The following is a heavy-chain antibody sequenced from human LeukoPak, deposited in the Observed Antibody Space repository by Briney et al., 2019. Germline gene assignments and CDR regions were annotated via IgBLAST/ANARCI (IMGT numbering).Heavy chain of an antibody. Sequence: GASVKVSCKASGGTFSSYAISWVQQAPGQGLEWMGGIIPIFGTANYAQKFQGRVTITTDESTSTAYMELSSLRSEDTAVYYCARGGEYSSSSGADYWGQGTLVTVSS. CDR3: ARGGEYSSSSGADY. CDR2: IIPIFGTA. J-gene: IGHJ4*02. D-gene: IGHD6-6*01. V-gene: IGHV1-69*05. CDR1: GGTFSSYA.